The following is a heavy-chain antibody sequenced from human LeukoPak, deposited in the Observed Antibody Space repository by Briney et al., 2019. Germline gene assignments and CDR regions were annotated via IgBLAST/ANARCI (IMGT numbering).Heavy chain of an antibody. CDR2: INPNSGGT. CDR1: GYTFTGYY. J-gene: IGHJ4*02. V-gene: IGHV1-2*02. D-gene: IGHD3-22*01. Sequence: AASVKVSCKASGYTFTGYYMHWVRQAPGQGLEWMGWINPNSGGTNYAQKFQGRVTMTRDTSISTAYMELSRLRSDDTAVYYCARSPYYYDSSGYWNYWGQGTLVTVSS. CDR3: ARSPYYYDSSGYWNY.